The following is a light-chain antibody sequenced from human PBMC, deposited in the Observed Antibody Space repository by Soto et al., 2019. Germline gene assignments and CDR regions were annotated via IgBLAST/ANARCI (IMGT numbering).Light chain of an antibody. V-gene: IGKV3D-15*01. CDR1: QSVTTY. J-gene: IGKJ1*01. CDR3: QQYNNWRS. Sequence: MTQSPSSLSPGETATLSCRASQSVTTYLAWYQQKPGQPPRLLIYDASNRATGIPARFSGSGSGTEFTLTIRSLQSEDFAVYYCQQYNNWRSFGQGTKV. CDR2: DAS.